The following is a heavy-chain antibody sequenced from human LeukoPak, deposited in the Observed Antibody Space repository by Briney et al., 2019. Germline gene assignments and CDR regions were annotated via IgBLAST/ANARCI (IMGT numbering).Heavy chain of an antibody. V-gene: IGHV3-48*04. Sequence: GGSLRLSCAASGFTFSSYSMNWVRQAPGKGLEWVSYISSSSSTIYYADSVKGRFTISRDNAKNSLYLQMNSLRAEDTAVYYCAKSDRRHDYGDSEWGQGTLVTVSS. CDR3: AKSDRRHDYGDSE. CDR1: GFTFSSYS. D-gene: IGHD4-17*01. J-gene: IGHJ4*02. CDR2: ISSSSSTI.